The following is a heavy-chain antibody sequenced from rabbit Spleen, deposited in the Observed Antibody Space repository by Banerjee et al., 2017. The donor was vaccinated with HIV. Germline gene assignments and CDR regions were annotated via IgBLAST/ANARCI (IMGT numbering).Heavy chain of an antibody. CDR2: IDAGSSGFT. J-gene: IGHJ6*01. CDR1: GIYFSICSY. V-gene: IGHV1S40*01. CDR3: ARDTSSSFSSYGMDL. Sequence: QSLEESGGDLVKHGASLIHTCKASGIYFSICSYMCWVRQAPGKGLEWIACIDAGSSGFTYFATWAKGRFTISKISSTTVTLQMTRLTAADTATYFCARDTSSSFSSYGMDLWGPGTLVTVS. D-gene: IGHD1-1*01.